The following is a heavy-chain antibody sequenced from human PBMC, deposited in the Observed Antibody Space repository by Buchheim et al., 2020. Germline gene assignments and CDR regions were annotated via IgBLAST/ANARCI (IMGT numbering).Heavy chain of an antibody. Sequence: QVQLQESGPGLVKPSQTLSLTCTVSGGSISSGDYYWSWIRQPPGKGLEWIGYIYYSGSTYYNPSLKSRVTISVDTSKNQFSLKLSSLTAADTAVYYCARALHYDYVWGSYRPSPLGYWGQGTL. CDR3: ARALHYDYVWGSYRPSPLGY. J-gene: IGHJ4*02. CDR2: IYYSGST. CDR1: GGSISSGDYY. D-gene: IGHD3-16*02. V-gene: IGHV4-30-4*01.